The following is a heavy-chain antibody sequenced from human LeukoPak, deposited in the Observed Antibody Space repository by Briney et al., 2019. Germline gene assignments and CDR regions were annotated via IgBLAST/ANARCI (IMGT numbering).Heavy chain of an antibody. CDR2: INPNSGGT. CDR3: ARDGHGSGSLFDY. Sequence: GASVKVSCKASGYTFTGYYMHWVRQAPGQGLEWMGWINPNSGGTNYAQKFQGRVTMTRDTSISTAYMELSRLRSDDTAVYHCARDGHGSGSLFDYWGQGTLVTVSS. CDR1: GYTFTGYY. V-gene: IGHV1-2*02. J-gene: IGHJ4*02. D-gene: IGHD3-10*01.